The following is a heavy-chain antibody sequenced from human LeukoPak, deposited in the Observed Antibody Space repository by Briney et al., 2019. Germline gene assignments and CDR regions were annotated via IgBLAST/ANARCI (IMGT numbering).Heavy chain of an antibody. D-gene: IGHD1-26*01. V-gene: IGHV3-23*01. CDR2: ISGSGGST. J-gene: IGHJ3*02. CDR3: AKAGAHLGATNAFDI. Sequence: GGSLRLSCAASGFTFSSYAMSWVRQAPGKGLEWVSAISGSGGSTYYADSVKGRFTISRDNPKNTLYLQMNSLRAEDTAVYYCAKAGAHLGATNAFDIWGQGTMVTVSS. CDR1: GFTFSSYA.